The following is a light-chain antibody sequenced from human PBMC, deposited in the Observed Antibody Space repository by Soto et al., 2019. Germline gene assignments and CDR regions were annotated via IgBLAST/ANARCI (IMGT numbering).Light chain of an antibody. J-gene: IGLJ1*01. Sequence: QPVLTQSPSASASLGASVKLTCTLSSGHSSYAIAWHQQQPEKGPRYLMKLNSDGSHSKGDGIPYRFSGSSSGAERYLTISSLQSEDEADYYCQTWVTGIYVFGTGTKLTVL. V-gene: IGLV4-69*01. CDR1: SGHSSYA. CDR3: QTWVTGIYV. CDR2: LNSDGSH.